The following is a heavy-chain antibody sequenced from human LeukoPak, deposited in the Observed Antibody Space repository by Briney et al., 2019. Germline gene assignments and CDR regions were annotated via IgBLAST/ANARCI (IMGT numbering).Heavy chain of an antibody. J-gene: IGHJ4*02. D-gene: IGHD3-22*01. V-gene: IGHV3-23*01. CDR2: ISGSGGST. CDR1: GFTFRSYA. CDR3: AKDSSGYSYDY. Sequence: GGSLRLSCEASGFTFRSYAMTWVRQAPGKGLEWVSAISGSGGSTYYADSVKGRFTISRDNSKNTLYLQMNSLRAEDTAVYYCAKDSSGYSYDYWGQGTLVTVSS.